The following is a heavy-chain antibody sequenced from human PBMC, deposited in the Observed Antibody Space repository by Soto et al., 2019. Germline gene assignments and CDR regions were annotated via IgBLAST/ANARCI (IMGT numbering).Heavy chain of an antibody. J-gene: IGHJ4*02. D-gene: IGHD3-22*01. CDR2: VGGAGEDT. V-gene: IGHV3-23*01. CDR3: AKRPHYYDSSGY. CDR1: GFTFGNFA. Sequence: EIQLLESGGNLVQPGGSLRLSCAASGFTFGNFAMSWVRQAPGKGLEWVSGVGGAGEDTYYADSVKGRFTISRDNSQNTLYLQMNSLRAEDTAVYYCAKRPHYYDSSGYWGQGTLVTVSS.